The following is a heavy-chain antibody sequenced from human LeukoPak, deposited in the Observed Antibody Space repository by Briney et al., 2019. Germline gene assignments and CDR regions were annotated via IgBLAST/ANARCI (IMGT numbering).Heavy chain of an antibody. CDR2: ISSSGSTI. V-gene: IGHV3-11*01. Sequence: PGGSLRLSCEASGLTFNKYWMTWVRQAPGKGLEWVSYISSSGSTIYYADSVKGRFAISRDNAKNSLYLQMNSLRAEDTAVYYCARLTGDPRAAFDIWGQGTMVTVSS. CDR1: GLTFNKYW. D-gene: IGHD7-27*01. J-gene: IGHJ3*02. CDR3: ARLTGDPRAAFDI.